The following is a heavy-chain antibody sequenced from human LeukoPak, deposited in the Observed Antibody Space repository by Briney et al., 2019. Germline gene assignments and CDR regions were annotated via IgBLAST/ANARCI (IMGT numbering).Heavy chain of an antibody. CDR2: ISGSGGST. CDR3: AKASVLGEVGATTFDY. D-gene: IGHD1-26*01. J-gene: IGHJ4*02. Sequence: GGSLRLSCAASGFTFSSYAMSWVRQAPGKGLEWVSAISGSGGSTYYADSVKGRFTISRDNSKNTLYLQMNSLRAEDMAVYYCAKASVLGEVGATTFDYWGQGTLVTVSS. V-gene: IGHV3-23*01. CDR1: GFTFSSYA.